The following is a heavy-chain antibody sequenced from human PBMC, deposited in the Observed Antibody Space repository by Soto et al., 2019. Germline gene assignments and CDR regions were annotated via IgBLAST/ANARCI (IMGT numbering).Heavy chain of an antibody. Sequence: EVQLVESGGGLVQPGGSLRLSCAASGFTFSSYSMNWVRQAPGKGLEWVSYISSSSSTIYYADSVKGRFTISSDNAKNSLDLQMNSLGAGDTAVYYCARHPERIAKTGWFVPWGQVTLFTVSS. CDR2: ISSSSSTI. D-gene: IGHD6-13*01. V-gene: IGHV3-48*01. CDR3: ARHPERIAKTGWFVP. CDR1: GFTFSSYS. J-gene: IGHJ5*02.